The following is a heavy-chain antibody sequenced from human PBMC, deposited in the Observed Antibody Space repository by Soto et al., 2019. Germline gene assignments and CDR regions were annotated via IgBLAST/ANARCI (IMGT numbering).Heavy chain of an antibody. Sequence: EVQLEESGGGLVQPGGSLRLSCTASGVTFSSYSMVWVRQAPGKGLEWVSYISSSSSSIYYADSVKGRFTTSRGNAKNSTYTQMNSLRVEDTGVYYCARELGFDAVARMDVWGQGTTVTVSS. D-gene: IGHD6-19*01. CDR2: ISSSSSSI. J-gene: IGHJ6*02. CDR3: ARELGFDAVARMDV. V-gene: IGHV3-48*01. CDR1: GVTFSSYS.